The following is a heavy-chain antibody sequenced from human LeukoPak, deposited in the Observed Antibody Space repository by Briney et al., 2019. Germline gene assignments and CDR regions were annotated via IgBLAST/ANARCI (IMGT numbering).Heavy chain of an antibody. J-gene: IGHJ6*02. V-gene: IGHV4-59*01. CDR1: DGSINSYY. D-gene: IGHD1-26*01. Sequence: PSETLSLTCSVSDGSINSYYWNWIRRPPGKGLEWIGYIYYNGNTNYSPSLKSRVTMSVDTSKNLFSLKVSSVTAADTAVYYCARGRSNYHGMDVWGQGTTVTVSS. CDR2: IYYNGNT. CDR3: ARGRSNYHGMDV.